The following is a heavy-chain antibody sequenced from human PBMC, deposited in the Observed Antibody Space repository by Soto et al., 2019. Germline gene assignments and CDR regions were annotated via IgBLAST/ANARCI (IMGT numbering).Heavy chain of an antibody. CDR3: ARDPGNGLDV. Sequence: LSCAASGFTVSNNYMSWVRQPPGKGLEWVSVMYSGGSTYYADSVKGRFTISRDNSKNTLYLQINSLRAEDTAVYYCARDPGNGLDVWGQGTTVTVS. CDR1: GFTVSNNY. D-gene: IGHD1-1*01. CDR2: MYSGGST. J-gene: IGHJ6*02. V-gene: IGHV3-53*01.